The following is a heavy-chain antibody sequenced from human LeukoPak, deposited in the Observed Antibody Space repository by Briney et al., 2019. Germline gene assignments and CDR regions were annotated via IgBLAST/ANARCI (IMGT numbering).Heavy chain of an antibody. V-gene: IGHV3-23*01. J-gene: IGHJ6*02. Sequence: PGRSLRLSCAASGFTFSTHPTTPLPHPPPPPPHPPPPTPPSGGSTYYADSVKGRFTISGDNSKNTLYLQMNSLRAEDTAVYYCAKGDYYDSSGPSQYYYYGMDVWGQGTTVTVSS. CDR1: GFTFSTHP. CDR2: TPPSGGST. CDR3: AKGDYYDSSGPSQYYYYGMDV. D-gene: IGHD3-22*01.